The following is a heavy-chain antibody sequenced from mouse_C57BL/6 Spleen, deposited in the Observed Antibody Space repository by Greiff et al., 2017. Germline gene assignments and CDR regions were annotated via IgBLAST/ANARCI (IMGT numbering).Heavy chain of an antibody. V-gene: IGHV5-16*01. Sequence: EVQVVESEGGLVQPGSSMKLSCTASGFTFSDYYMAWVRQVPEKGLEWVANINYDGSSTYYLDSLKSRFIISRDNAKNILYLQMSSLKSEDTATYYCARDRGRYFDYWGQGTTLTVSS. CDR1: GFTFSDYY. J-gene: IGHJ2*01. CDR3: ARDRGRYFDY. CDR2: INYDGSST.